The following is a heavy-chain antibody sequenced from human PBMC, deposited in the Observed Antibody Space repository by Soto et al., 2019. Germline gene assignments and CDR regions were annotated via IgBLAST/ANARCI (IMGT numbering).Heavy chain of an antibody. CDR2: IYYSGST. CDR1: GASISSGDHF. J-gene: IGHJ4*02. CDR3: AREFMILTYHFDY. D-gene: IGHD3-16*01. Sequence: SETLSLTCTVSGASISSGDHFWSWIRQPPGKGLEWIGYIYYSGSTFYNPSLKSRVSISIDTSKNQFPLKLSSVTAADTAVYYCAREFMILTYHFDYWGQGALVTVSS. V-gene: IGHV4-30-4*01.